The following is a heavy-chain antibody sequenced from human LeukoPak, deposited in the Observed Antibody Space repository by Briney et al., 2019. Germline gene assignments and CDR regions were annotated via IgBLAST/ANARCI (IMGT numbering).Heavy chain of an antibody. V-gene: IGHV3-23*01. CDR2: ISGSGGST. CDR1: GFTFSSYA. CDR3: AKSAQGYCTNGVCYPDY. J-gene: IGHJ4*02. Sequence: GGSLRLSCTASGFTFSSYAMSWVRQAPGKGLEWVSTISGSGGSTYYTNSVKGRFTISRDNSKSTLYLQMNSLRAEDTAVYYCAKSAQGYCTNGVCYPDYWGQGTLVTVSS. D-gene: IGHD2-8*01.